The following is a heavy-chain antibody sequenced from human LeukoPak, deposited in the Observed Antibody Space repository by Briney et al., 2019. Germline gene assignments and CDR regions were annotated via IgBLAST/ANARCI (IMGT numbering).Heavy chain of an antibody. CDR3: ASASSSWYEGDRFDP. CDR2: IYTSGST. CDR1: GGSISSGSYY. J-gene: IGHJ5*02. Sequence: SETLSLTCTVSGGSISSGSYYWSWLRQPAGKGLEWIGRIYTSGSTNYNPSLKSRVTISVDTSKNQFSLKLSSLTAADTAVYYCASASSSWYEGDRFDPWGQGTLVTVSS. D-gene: IGHD6-13*01. V-gene: IGHV4-61*02.